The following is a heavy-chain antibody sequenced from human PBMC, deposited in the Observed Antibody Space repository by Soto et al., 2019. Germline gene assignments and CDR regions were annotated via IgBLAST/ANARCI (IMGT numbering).Heavy chain of an antibody. D-gene: IGHD3-10*01. CDR3: AKGAGANHDAFDI. V-gene: IGHV3-23*01. Sequence: EVQLLESGGGLVQPGGSLRLSCAASGFTFSRYAMKWVRQAPGKGPEWVSTVSGSGDSTYYADSVKGRFTIPRDNSKNKLYLQMNSLRAEDTAIYDCAKGAGANHDAFDIWGQGTMVTVSS. J-gene: IGHJ3*02. CDR2: VSGSGDST. CDR1: GFTFSRYA.